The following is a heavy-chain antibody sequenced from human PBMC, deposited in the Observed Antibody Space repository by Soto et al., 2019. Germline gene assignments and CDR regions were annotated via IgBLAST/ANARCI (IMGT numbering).Heavy chain of an antibody. Sequence: QLQLQESGPGLVKPSKTLSLTCTVSGGSISSSSYYWGWIRQPPGKGLEWIGSIYYSGSTYYNPSLKSRVTISVDTSKNQFSLKLSSVTAADTAVYYCARHVFASGGFEFDYWGQGTLVSVSS. J-gene: IGHJ4*02. D-gene: IGHD3-10*01. V-gene: IGHV4-39*01. CDR1: GGSISSSSYY. CDR2: IYYSGST. CDR3: ARHVFASGGFEFDY.